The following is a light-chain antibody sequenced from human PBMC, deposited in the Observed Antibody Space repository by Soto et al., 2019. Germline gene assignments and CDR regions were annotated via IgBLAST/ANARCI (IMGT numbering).Light chain of an antibody. J-gene: IGLJ1*01. CDR3: QSYDSTLSARYV. CDR2: GNI. CDR1: SSNIGAGYD. Sequence: QSVLTQPPSVSWAPGQRVTISCTGSSSNIGAGYDVHWYQQRPGTAPKLPIFGNINRPSGVPDRFSGSKSGTSASLAITGLQAEDEGDYYCQSYDSTLSARYVFGTGTKVTVL. V-gene: IGLV1-40*01.